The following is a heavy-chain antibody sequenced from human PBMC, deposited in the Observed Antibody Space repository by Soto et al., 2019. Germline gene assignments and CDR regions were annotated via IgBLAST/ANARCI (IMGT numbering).Heavy chain of an antibody. CDR3: ARSTEALCSGGSCSYLAYDI. V-gene: IGHV2-70*11. J-gene: IGHJ3*02. D-gene: IGHD2-15*01. CDR2: IDWDDNK. Sequence: SGPTLVNPTQTLTLTCTFSGFSLSTSGMCVNWIRQPPGKALEWLARIDWDDNKYYTTSLKTRLTISRDTSKNQVVLTMTNMDPVDTATYYCARSTEALCSGGSCSYLAYDIWGHGTMVTVSS. CDR1: GFSLSTSGMC.